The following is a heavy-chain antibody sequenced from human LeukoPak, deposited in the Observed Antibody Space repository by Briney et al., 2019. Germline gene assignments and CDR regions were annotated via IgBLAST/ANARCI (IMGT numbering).Heavy chain of an antibody. CDR3: AKSDDFWSGYYVDY. Sequence: GGSLRLSCAASGFTFSSYATSWVRQAPGKGLEWVSAISGSGGSTYYADSVKGRFTISRDNSKNTLYLQMNSLRAEDTAVYYCAKSDDFWSGYYVDYWGQGTLVTVSS. CDR1: GFTFSSYA. V-gene: IGHV3-23*01. CDR2: ISGSGGST. J-gene: IGHJ4*02. D-gene: IGHD3-3*01.